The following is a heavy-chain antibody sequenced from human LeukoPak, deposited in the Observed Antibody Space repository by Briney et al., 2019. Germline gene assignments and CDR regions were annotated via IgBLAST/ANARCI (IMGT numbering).Heavy chain of an antibody. Sequence: SQTLSLTCTVSGGSISNSSYSWGWIRQPPGKGLEWIGSMYDRGSTYYNPSLKSRVTMSVDTSKNQFSLQLSPVTAADTAIYYCARLYNYDSGDYNLYNGFDPWGQGSLVTV. CDR1: GGSISNSSYS. V-gene: IGHV4-39*01. CDR2: MYDRGST. CDR3: ARLYNYDSGDYNLYNGFDP. J-gene: IGHJ5*02. D-gene: IGHD3-22*01.